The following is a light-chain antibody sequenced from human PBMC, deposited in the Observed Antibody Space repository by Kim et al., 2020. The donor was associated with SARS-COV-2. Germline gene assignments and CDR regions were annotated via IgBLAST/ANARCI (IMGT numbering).Light chain of an antibody. V-gene: IGKV1-39*01. J-gene: IGKJ5*01. CDR1: QSISTY. CDR2: AAS. CDR3: QQSYSTPIT. Sequence: ASVGDRVTIACRASQSISTYLNWYKQKPGKAPKLLIYAASSLQSGVPSRFSGSGSGTDFTLTISILQPEDFATYYCQQSYSTPITFGQGTRLEIK.